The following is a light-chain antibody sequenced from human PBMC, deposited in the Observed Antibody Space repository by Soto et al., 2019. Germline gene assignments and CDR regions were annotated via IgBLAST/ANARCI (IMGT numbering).Light chain of an antibody. CDR3: QQYGSSPRT. Sequence: EIVLTQSPGTLSLSPGERATLSCRASQSVIGNYLAWYQQKPGQAPRLLIYSAFNSATGIPDRFSGSGSGTDFTLTISRLEPEDFAVYYCQQYGSSPRTFGPGTKVDIK. V-gene: IGKV3-20*01. CDR2: SAF. J-gene: IGKJ1*01. CDR1: QSVIGNY.